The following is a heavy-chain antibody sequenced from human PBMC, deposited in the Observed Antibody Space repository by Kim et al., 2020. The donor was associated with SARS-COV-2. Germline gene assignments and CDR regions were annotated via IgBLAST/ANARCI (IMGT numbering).Heavy chain of an antibody. D-gene: IGHD5-18*01. Sequence: SETLSLTCTVSGGSISSSSYYWGWIRQPPGKGLEWIGSIYYSGSTYYNPSLKSRVTISVDTSKNQFSLKLSSVTAADTAVYYCARDGDVTAMGQFDYWGQGTLVTVSS. CDR3: ARDGDVTAMGQFDY. J-gene: IGHJ4*02. V-gene: IGHV4-39*07. CDR1: GGSISSSSYY. CDR2: IYYSGST.